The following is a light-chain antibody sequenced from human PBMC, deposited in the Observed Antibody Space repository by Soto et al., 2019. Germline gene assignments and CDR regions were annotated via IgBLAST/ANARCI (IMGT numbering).Light chain of an antibody. J-gene: IGKJ1*01. CDR3: RQYGRSPIT. CDR1: QSVSSNY. Sequence: EIVLTQSPGTLSLSPGERATLSCRASQSVSSNYLAWYQQKPGQTPRLLIYGASNRATGIPDRFSGSGSGTDFTLTISRLVPEDFAVYYCRQYGRSPITFGQGTKVEIK. CDR2: GAS. V-gene: IGKV3-20*01.